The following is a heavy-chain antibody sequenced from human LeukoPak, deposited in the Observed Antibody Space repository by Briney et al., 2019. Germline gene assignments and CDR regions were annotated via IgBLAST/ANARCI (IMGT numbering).Heavy chain of an antibody. CDR3: AKRFCRSTSCYAVGAYFDY. Sequence: GGSLRLSCAASGFTFSSYAMSWVRQAPGKGLEWDSVISGSGGSTYYADSVKGRFTISRDNSKNTQYLQMNSLRVEDTAVYYCAKRFCRSTSCYAVGAYFDYWGQGTLVTVSS. D-gene: IGHD2-2*01. CDR2: ISGSGGST. J-gene: IGHJ4*02. V-gene: IGHV3-23*01. CDR1: GFTFSSYA.